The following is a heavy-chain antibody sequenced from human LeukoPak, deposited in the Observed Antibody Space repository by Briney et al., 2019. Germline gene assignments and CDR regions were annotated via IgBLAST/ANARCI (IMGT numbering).Heavy chain of an antibody. CDR3: AKGEYSSGWYDY. J-gene: IGHJ4*02. CDR2: ISGSGGST. V-gene: IGHV3-23*01. Sequence: GGSLRLSCVASGFTFSSYAMSWVRQAPGKGLEWVSAISGSGGSTYYADSVKGRFTISRDNSKNTLYLQMNSLRAEDTAVYYSAKGEYSSGWYDYWGQGTLVTVSS. CDR1: GFTFSSYA. D-gene: IGHD6-19*01.